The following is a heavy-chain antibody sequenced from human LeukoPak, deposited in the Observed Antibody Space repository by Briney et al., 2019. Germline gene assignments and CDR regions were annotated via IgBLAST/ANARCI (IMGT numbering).Heavy chain of an antibody. D-gene: IGHD3-10*01. CDR3: ARSQNYYGSGDY. V-gene: IGHV4-61*03. J-gene: IGHJ4*02. CDR2: IYYTGKT. CDR1: GDSVSNGNYY. Sequence: SETLSLTCTVSGDSVSNGNYYWSWLWQPPGKALEWIGYIYYTGKTYYNPSLEGRVTILVDTSRNHFSVKLSSVTAADTAVYYCARSQNYYGSGDYWSQGTLVTVSS.